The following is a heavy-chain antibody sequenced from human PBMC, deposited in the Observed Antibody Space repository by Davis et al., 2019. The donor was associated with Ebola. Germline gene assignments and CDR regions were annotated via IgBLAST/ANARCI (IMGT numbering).Heavy chain of an antibody. J-gene: IGHJ4*02. CDR3: ARDPGSSWRQFDY. V-gene: IGHV1-18*04. CDR1: GYTFTSHY. CDR2: ISAYNGNT. Sequence: ASVKVSCKASGYTFTSHYMHWARQAPGQGLEWMGWISAYNGNTNYAQKLQGRVTMTTDTSTSTAYMELRSLRSDDTAVYYCARDPGSSWRQFDYWGQGTLVTVSS. D-gene: IGHD6-13*01.